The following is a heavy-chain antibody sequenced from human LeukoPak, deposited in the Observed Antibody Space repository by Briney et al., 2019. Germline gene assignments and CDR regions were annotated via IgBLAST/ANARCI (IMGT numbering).Heavy chain of an antibody. CDR1: GFAFSSYV. CDR2: ISSIGSNT. Sequence: PGGSLRLSCAASGFAFSSYVMTWVRPAPGKGLEWVSAISSIGSNTYYADSVKGRFTISRDNSNNTLYLQMNGLRAEDTSVYYCAKLVGATVTSDYWGQGTLVIVSS. J-gene: IGHJ4*02. D-gene: IGHD4-17*01. V-gene: IGHV3-23*01. CDR3: AKLVGATVTSDY.